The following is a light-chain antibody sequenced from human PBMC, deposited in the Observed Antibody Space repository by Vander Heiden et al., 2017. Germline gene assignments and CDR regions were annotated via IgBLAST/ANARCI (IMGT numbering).Light chain of an antibody. CDR1: QDISNY. V-gene: IGKV1-33*01. CDR2: DAS. Sequence: DIQMTQSPSSLSASVGERVTTTCQASQDISNYLNWYQQKPGKAPKLLIYDASNLETGVPSRFSGSGSGTDFTFTISSLQPEDIATYYCQQYDNLPFTFGRGTRLEIK. CDR3: QQYDNLPFT. J-gene: IGKJ5*01.